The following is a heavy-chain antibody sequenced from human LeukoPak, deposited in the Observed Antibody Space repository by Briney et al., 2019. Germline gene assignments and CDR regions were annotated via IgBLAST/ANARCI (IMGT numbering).Heavy chain of an antibody. D-gene: IGHD1-26*01. Sequence: LETLSLTCAVYGGSFSGYSWSWIRQPPGKGLEWIGEINHSGSTNYNPSLKSRVTISVDTSNNQFSLNLSSVTAADTAVYYCARGLVGRLGWYFDYWGQGTLVTVSS. CDR2: INHSGST. CDR1: GGSFSGYS. CDR3: ARGLVGRLGWYFDY. J-gene: IGHJ4*02. V-gene: IGHV4-34*01.